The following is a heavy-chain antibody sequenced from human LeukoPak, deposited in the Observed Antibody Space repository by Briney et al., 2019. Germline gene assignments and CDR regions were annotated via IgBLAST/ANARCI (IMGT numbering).Heavy chain of an antibody. J-gene: IGHJ5*02. CDR2: INSDGSST. V-gene: IGHV3-74*01. CDR3: ARGVGYCRSTSCYWWFDP. CDR1: GFTFSSYW. D-gene: IGHD2-2*01. Sequence: GGSLRLSCAASGFTFSSYWMHWVRQAPGKGLVWVSRINSDGSSTSYADSVKGRFTISRDNAKNTLYLQMNSLRAEDTAVYYCARGVGYCRSTSCYWWFDPWGQGTLVTVSS.